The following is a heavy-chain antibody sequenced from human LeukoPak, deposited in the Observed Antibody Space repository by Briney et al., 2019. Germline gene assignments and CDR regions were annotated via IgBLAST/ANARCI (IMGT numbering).Heavy chain of an antibody. J-gene: IGHJ3*02. CDR3: ARVRWNAFDI. CDR1: GFTFSSYA. CDR2: ISYDGSNK. V-gene: IGHV3-30*04. Sequence: GRSLRLSRAASGFTFSSYAMHWVRQAPGKGLEWVAVISYDGSNKYYADSVKGRFTISRDNSKNTLYLQMNSLRAGDTAVYYCARVRWNAFDIWGQGTMVTVSS. D-gene: IGHD4-23*01.